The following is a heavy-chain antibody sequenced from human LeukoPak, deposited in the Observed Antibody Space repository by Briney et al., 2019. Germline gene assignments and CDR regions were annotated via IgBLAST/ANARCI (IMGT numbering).Heavy chain of an antibody. CDR2: ISSIGSTI. J-gene: IGHJ6*03. CDR3: AREGTVLRFLETLHYYYYYMDV. V-gene: IGHV3-11*04. Sequence: PGGSLRLSCAASGFTFSDYYMSWIRQAPGKGLGWVPSISSIGSTIYYADSVKGRFTISRDNAKNSLYLQMNSLRAEDTAVYYCAREGTVLRFLETLHYYYYYMDVWGKGTTVTVSS. D-gene: IGHD3-3*01. CDR1: GFTFSDYY.